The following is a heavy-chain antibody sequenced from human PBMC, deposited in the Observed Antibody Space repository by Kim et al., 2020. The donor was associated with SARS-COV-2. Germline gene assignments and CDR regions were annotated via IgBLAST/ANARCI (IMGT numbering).Heavy chain of an antibody. J-gene: IGHJ4*02. Sequence: RYSPSFHGQVTRSADKSTTTAYLQWSSLKASDTAMYYCARSAGPYDYYFDYWGQGTLVTVSS. V-gene: IGHV5-51*01. D-gene: IGHD3-16*01. CDR3: ARSAGPYDYYFDY.